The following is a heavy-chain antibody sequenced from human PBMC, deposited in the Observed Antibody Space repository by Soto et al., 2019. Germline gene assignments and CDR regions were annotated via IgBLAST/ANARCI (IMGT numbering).Heavy chain of an antibody. CDR2: IYYSGNT. V-gene: IGHV4-39*01. D-gene: IGHD3-3*01. J-gene: IGHJ4*02. CDR3: ARLVRSAYDFWNEDLSDY. CDR1: GGSISSSSYY. Sequence: SETLSLTCTVPGGSISSSSYYWGWIRQPPGKGLEWIGSIYYSGNTYYNPSLKSRVTISVDTAKNQFSLKLSSVTAADTAVYYCARLVRSAYDFWNEDLSDYCGQGTLVTVSA.